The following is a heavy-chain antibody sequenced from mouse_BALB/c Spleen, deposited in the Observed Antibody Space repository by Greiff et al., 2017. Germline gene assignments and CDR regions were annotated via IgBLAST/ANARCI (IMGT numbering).Heavy chain of an antibody. V-gene: IGHV3-2*02. CDR2: ISYSGST. CDR3: ARLDYSFAY. CDR1: GYSITSDYA. D-gene: IGHD1-1*01. Sequence: EVKLMESGPGLVKPSQSLSLTCTVTGYSITSDYAWNWIRQFPGNKLEWMGYISYSGSTSYNPSLKSRISITRDTSKNQFFLQLNSVTTEDTATYYCARLDYSFAYWGQGTLVTVSA. J-gene: IGHJ3*01.